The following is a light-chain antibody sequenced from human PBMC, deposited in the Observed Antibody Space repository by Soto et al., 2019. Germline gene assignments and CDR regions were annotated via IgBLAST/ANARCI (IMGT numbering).Light chain of an antibody. CDR2: GAS. CDR1: QSVNSEY. V-gene: IGKV3-20*01. Sequence: EIVLTQSPGTLSLSPRERATLSCRASQSVNSEYLAWYQQKPGQAPRLLIYGASIRATGIPDRFSGSGSGTDFTLSISRLEPEDFASYYCQQYGNSPITFGQRTRLEI. J-gene: IGKJ5*01. CDR3: QQYGNSPIT.